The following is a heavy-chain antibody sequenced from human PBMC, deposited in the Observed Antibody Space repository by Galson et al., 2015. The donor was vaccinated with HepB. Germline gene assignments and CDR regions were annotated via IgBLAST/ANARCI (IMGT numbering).Heavy chain of an antibody. Sequence: ETLSLTCTVSGDSISTSLYYWAWIRQGPGKDLEWIGSVYYGGTTYYSPSFQSRVAMSVDTSKNQLSLTLTSVTAADTSVYYCARPLVLNGRFYPGVGPFHIWGQGTMVTVS. D-gene: IGHD1-26*01. CDR2: VYYGGTT. V-gene: IGHV4-39*01. CDR1: GDSISTSLYY. CDR3: ARPLVLNGRFYPGVGPFHI. J-gene: IGHJ3*02.